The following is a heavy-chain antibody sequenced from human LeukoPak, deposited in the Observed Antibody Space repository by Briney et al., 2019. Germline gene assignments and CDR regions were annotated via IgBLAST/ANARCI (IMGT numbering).Heavy chain of an antibody. CDR1: GVSISNYY. Sequence: SETLSLTCTVSGVSISNYYWSWIRQPPGKGLEWIGYIHYSGSTSYNPSLKSRVTISVDTSKKQFSLKLSSVTAADTAVYYCARVEEGYGSGRRENYYYYYMDVWGKGTTVTVSS. CDR2: IHYSGST. V-gene: IGHV4-59*01. CDR3: ARVEEGYGSGRRENYYYYYMDV. J-gene: IGHJ6*03. D-gene: IGHD3-10*01.